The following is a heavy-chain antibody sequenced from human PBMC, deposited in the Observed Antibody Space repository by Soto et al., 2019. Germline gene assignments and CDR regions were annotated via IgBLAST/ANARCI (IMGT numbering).Heavy chain of an antibody. CDR1: GFTFSSYS. V-gene: IGHV3-21*01. Sequence: GGSLRLSCAASGFTFSSYSMNWVRQAPGKGLEWVSSISSSSSYIYYADSVKGRFTISRDNAKNSLYLQMNSLRAEDTAVYYCARLGYDFWSGAYYYYYYMDVWGKGTTVTVSS. CDR3: ARLGYDFWSGAYYYYYYMDV. CDR2: ISSSSSYI. D-gene: IGHD3-3*01. J-gene: IGHJ6*03.